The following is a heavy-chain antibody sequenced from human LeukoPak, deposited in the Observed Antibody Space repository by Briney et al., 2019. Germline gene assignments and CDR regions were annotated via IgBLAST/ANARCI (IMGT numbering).Heavy chain of an antibody. J-gene: IGHJ4*02. CDR1: GGSISSYY. CDR2: IYYSGNT. D-gene: IGHD3-22*01. V-gene: IGHV4-59*01. Sequence: SETLSLTCTVSGGSISSYYWSWIRQPPGKGLEWVGYIYYSGNTNYNPSLRSRVTISVDTSKNQFSLKLSSATAADTAVYYCARDKGEYYDSSGYLDYWGQGTLVTVSS. CDR3: ARDKGEYYDSSGYLDY.